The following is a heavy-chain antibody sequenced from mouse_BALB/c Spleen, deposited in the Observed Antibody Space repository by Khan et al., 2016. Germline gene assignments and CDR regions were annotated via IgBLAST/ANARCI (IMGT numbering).Heavy chain of an antibody. V-gene: IGHV14-3*02. J-gene: IGHJ3*01. CDR2: IDPANGND. Sequence: VQLKQSGAELVKPGASVKLSCTASGCNIKDTFMHWVKQRPDQGLEWIGRIDPANGNDEYDPKFQGKATITADTSFNTAYLQFSSLTSEDTAVSYCVRDDYYEGFPYWGQGTLVTVSA. D-gene: IGHD2-3*01. CDR1: GCNIKDTF. CDR3: VRDDYYEGFPY.